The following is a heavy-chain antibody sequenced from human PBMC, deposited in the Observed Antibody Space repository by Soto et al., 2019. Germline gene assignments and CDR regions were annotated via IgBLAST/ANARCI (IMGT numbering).Heavy chain of an antibody. D-gene: IGHD1-1*01. CDR2: ISAHNGNT. J-gene: IGHJ4*02. CDR1: GYTFTSYG. Sequence: QVHLVQSGAEVKKPGASVKVSCKASGYTFTSYGITWVRQAPGQGLEWMGWISAHNGNTDYAQKLQGRVIVTRDTSTSTAYMELSSLISDDTAVYYFARGRYGDYLGQGALVTVSS. V-gene: IGHV1-18*01. CDR3: ARGRYGDY.